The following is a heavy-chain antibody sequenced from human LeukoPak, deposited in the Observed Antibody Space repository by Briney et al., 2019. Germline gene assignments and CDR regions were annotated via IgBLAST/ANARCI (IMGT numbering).Heavy chain of an antibody. V-gene: IGHV4-59*01. Sequence: SETLSLTCTVSGGSISSYYWSCIRQPPGKGLEWIGYIYYSGSTNYNPSLKRRVTISVDTSKNQFSLKLSSVTAADTAVYYCARIDSSSWRQFDYWGQGTLVTVSS. D-gene: IGHD6-13*01. CDR2: IYYSGST. CDR3: ARIDSSSWRQFDY. CDR1: GGSISSYY. J-gene: IGHJ4*02.